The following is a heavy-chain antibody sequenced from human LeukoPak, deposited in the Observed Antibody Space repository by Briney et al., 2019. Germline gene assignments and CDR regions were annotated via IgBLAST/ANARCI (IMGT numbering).Heavy chain of an antibody. CDR3: ARDNTVTTSRSFDY. CDR2: ISSSSSYI. D-gene: IGHD4-17*01. CDR1: GFTFSSYS. Sequence: PGGSLGLSCAASGFTFSSYSMNWVRQAPGKGLEWVSSISSSSSYIYYADSVKGRFTISRDNAKNSLYLQMNSLRAEDTAVYYCARDNTVTTSRSFDYWGQGTLVTVSS. J-gene: IGHJ4*02. V-gene: IGHV3-21*01.